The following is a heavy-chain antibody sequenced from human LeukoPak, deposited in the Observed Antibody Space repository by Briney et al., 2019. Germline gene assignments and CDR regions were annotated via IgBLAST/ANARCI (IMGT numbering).Heavy chain of an antibody. V-gene: IGHV3-23*01. Sequence: GGSLRLSCAASGFTFSSYAMSWVRQAPGKGLEWVSGISSSGGSTYYADSVKGRFTISRDNAKNSLYLQMNSLRAEDTAVYYCASISRGYWGQGTLVTVSS. J-gene: IGHJ4*02. CDR2: ISSSGGST. CDR1: GFTFSSYA. CDR3: ASISRGY. D-gene: IGHD1-14*01.